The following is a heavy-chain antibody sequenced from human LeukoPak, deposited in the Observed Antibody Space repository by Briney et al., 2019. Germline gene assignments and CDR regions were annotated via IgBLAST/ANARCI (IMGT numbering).Heavy chain of an antibody. CDR1: RFSFSSYS. J-gene: IGHJ3*02. Sequence: GGSLRLSCAASRFSFSSYSMNWVRQAPGKGLEWVSSITSSSSFIYYADSVKGRFTISRDNARNSLYPQMNSLRAEDTAVYYCARGAGGYDWNDAFDIWGQGTMVTVSS. CDR3: ARGAGGYDWNDAFDI. V-gene: IGHV3-21*01. CDR2: ITSSSSFI. D-gene: IGHD5-12*01.